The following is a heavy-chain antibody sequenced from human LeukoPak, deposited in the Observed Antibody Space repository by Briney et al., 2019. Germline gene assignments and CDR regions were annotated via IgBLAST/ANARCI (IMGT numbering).Heavy chain of an antibody. D-gene: IGHD1-14*01. CDR3: AKPRQARGGPWFDP. Sequence: ASVKVSCKVSGYTLTELSMHWVRQAPGKGLEWMGGFDPKDAETIYAQNFQGRVTMTEHTSSDTAYMELNSLRSEDTAVYCCAKPRQARGGPWFDPWGQGALVTVSS. V-gene: IGHV1-24*01. CDR1: GYTLTELS. J-gene: IGHJ5*02. CDR2: FDPKDAET.